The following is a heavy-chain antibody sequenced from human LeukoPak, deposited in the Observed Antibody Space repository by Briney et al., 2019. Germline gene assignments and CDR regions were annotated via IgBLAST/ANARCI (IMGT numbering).Heavy chain of an antibody. J-gene: IGHJ4*02. CDR3: ATLGEVQLWPQLNY. CDR2: ISYSSSYI. Sequence: PGGSLRLSCAASGFTFSSYSMNWVRQAPGKGLEWVSFISYSSSYIYYADSVKGRFTISRDNAKNSLYLQMNSLRAEDTAIYYCATLGEVQLWPQLNYWGQGTLVTVSS. D-gene: IGHD5-18*01. V-gene: IGHV3-21*01. CDR1: GFTFSSYS.